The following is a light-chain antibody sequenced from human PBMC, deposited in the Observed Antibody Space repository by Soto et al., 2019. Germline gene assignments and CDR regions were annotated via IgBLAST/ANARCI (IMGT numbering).Light chain of an antibody. CDR3: QQYGSSPRT. CDR2: GAS. CDR1: QSVSSNY. Sequence: EIVLTQSPGTLSLSPGERATLSFRASQSVSSNYLAWYQRKPGQAPRLLMYGASTRATGVPDRFSGSGCGTDFTLTISRLESEDFAVYYCQQYGSSPRTFGQGTKV. V-gene: IGKV3-20*01. J-gene: IGKJ1*01.